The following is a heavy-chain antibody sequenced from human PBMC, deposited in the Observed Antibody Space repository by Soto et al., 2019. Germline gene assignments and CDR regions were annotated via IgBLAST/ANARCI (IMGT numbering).Heavy chain of an antibody. J-gene: IGHJ4*02. CDR3: ARDVTRNYYDSSGHYYFDD. CDR1: GYTFTNYG. V-gene: IGHV1-18*04. D-gene: IGHD3-22*01. Sequence: XSVKVSCKASGYTFTNYGVSLVRQAPGQGPEWMGWISGDNGNTNYSQNLQVRVSMTTDTSTSTAYMELRSLRPDDTAVYYCARDVTRNYYDSSGHYYFDDWGQGTLVTVSS. CDR2: ISGDNGNT.